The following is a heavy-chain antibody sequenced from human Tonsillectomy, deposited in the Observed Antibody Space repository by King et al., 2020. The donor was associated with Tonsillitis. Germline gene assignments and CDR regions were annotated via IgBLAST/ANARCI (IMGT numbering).Heavy chain of an antibody. D-gene: IGHD1-14*01. CDR2: INSIGGYS. J-gene: IGHJ4*02. V-gene: IGHV3-23*04. CDR1: GCPFNSYA. CDR3: AKGITYSDY. Sequence: VQLVESEGGLEQPGGSLKLSCAASGCPFNSYAMSWGRQAPGKGLELVSAINSIGGYSYYADSVKGRLTISRDNYKNTLYLQMNSVRAEDTAVYYCAKGITYSDYWGQGTLVTVSS.